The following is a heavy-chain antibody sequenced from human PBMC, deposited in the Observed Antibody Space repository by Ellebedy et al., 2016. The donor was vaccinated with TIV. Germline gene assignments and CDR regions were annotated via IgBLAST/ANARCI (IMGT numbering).Heavy chain of an antibody. Sequence: GGSLRLXXAASGFTFSSYGMHWVRQAPGKGLEWVAVISYDGSNKYYADSVKGRFTISRDNSKNTLYLQMNSLRAEDTAVYYCAKDREYRFDYWGQGTLVTVSS. D-gene: IGHD1-14*01. J-gene: IGHJ4*02. CDR2: ISYDGSNK. V-gene: IGHV3-30*18. CDR3: AKDREYRFDY. CDR1: GFTFSSYG.